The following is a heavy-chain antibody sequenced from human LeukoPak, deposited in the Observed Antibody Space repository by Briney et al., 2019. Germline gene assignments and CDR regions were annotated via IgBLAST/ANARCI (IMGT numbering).Heavy chain of an antibody. J-gene: IGHJ3*02. CDR2: IDQGGGRK. Sequence: GGSLRLSCAASGFTFSRYCMHWVRQAPGRGLEWVANIDQGGGRKNYVDSVKGRFTISRDNAKNSLFLEMSSPRDDDTAVYFCARDVEGGTFDIWGQGTTVTVSS. CDR1: GFTFSRYC. V-gene: IGHV3-7*03. D-gene: IGHD3-16*01. CDR3: ARDVEGGTFDI.